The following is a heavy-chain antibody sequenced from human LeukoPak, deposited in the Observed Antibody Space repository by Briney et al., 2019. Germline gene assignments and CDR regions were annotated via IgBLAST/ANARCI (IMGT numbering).Heavy chain of an antibody. D-gene: IGHD2-15*01. CDR3: ARGPGLLCSGGGCYRGGSFDY. V-gene: IGHV1-58*02. Sequence: ASVKVSCKASGFTFTSSAMQWVRRARGQRLEWIGWIVVGSGNTNYAQKFQERVTITRDTSISTAYMELSSLGSEDTAVYYCARGPGLLCSGGGCYRGGSFDYWGQGTLVTVSS. CDR1: GFTFTSSA. CDR2: IVVGSGNT. J-gene: IGHJ4*02.